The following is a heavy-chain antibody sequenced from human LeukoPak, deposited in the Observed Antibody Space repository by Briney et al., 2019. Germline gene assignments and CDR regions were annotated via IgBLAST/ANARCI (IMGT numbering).Heavy chain of an antibody. CDR3: ARFPYYYGSSGYLP. V-gene: IGHV4-39*01. Sequence: SETLSLPCTVSGGSISCSNYYWGWVRQPPGKGLGWVGSLYYSGTTYYNPSLKSRLTISVDTSKNQFSLKLSSVTAADTAVYYCARFPYYYGSSGYLPWGQGTLVTVSS. CDR2: LYYSGTT. J-gene: IGHJ5*02. D-gene: IGHD3-22*01. CDR1: GGSISCSNYY.